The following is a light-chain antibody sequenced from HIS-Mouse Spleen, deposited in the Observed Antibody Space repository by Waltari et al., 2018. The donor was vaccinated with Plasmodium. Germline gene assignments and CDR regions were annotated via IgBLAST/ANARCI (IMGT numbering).Light chain of an antibody. J-gene: IGLJ3*02. Sequence: SYELTQPPSVSVSPGQTARITCSGDALPKNYAYWYQQKSGQAPLLVIYEDSKRPSGSPERFSGSSSGTMATLTISGAQVEDEADYYCYSTDSSGNHRVFGGGTKLTVL. CDR1: ALPKNY. V-gene: IGLV3-10*01. CDR3: YSTDSSGNHRV. CDR2: EDS.